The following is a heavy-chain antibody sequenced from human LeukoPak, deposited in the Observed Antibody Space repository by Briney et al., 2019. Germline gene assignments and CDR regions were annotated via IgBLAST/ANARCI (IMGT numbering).Heavy chain of an antibody. V-gene: IGHV1-69*05. J-gene: IGHJ3*02. CDR3: ARDPGLWDYGDRRGAFDI. Sequence: SVKVSCKASGGTFSSYTISWVRQAPGQGLEWMGRIIPIFGTANYAQKFQGRVTITTDESTSTAYMELSSLRSEDTAVYYCARDPGLWDYGDRRGAFDIWGQGTMVTVSS. CDR1: GGTFSSYT. CDR2: IIPIFGTA. D-gene: IGHD4-17*01.